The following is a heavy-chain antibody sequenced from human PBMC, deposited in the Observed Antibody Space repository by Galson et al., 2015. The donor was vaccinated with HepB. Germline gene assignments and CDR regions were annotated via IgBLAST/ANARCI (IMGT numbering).Heavy chain of an antibody. D-gene: IGHD2-2*02. J-gene: IGHJ6*02. CDR3: AKERSDIVVVPAAIRDEYYYYGMDV. CDR1: GFTFSSYG. V-gene: IGHV3-30*18. Sequence: SLRLSCAASGFTFSSYGMHWVRQAPGKGLEWVAVISYDGSNKYYADSVKGRFTISRDNSKNTLYLQMNSLRAEDTAVYYCAKERSDIVVVPAAIRDEYYYYGMDVWGQGTTVTVSS. CDR2: ISYDGSNK.